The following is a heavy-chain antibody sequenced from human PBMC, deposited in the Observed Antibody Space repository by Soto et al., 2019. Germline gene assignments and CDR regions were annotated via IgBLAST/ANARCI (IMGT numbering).Heavy chain of an antibody. CDR1: GFTVSSNY. D-gene: IGHD3-16*01. CDR3: ARSYGGLALGY. J-gene: IGHJ4*02. V-gene: IGHV3-53*01. CDR2: IYSGGST. Sequence: GGSLRLSCAASGFTVSSNYMSWVRQAPGKGLEWVSVIYSGGSTYYADSVKGRFTISRDNSKNTLYLQMNSLRAEDTAVYYCARSYGGLALGYWGQGTLVTVSS.